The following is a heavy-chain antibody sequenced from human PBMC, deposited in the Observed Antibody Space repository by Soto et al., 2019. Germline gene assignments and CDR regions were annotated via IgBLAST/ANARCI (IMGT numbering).Heavy chain of an antibody. Sequence: EVQLLESGGGLVQPGGSLRLSCGASGFIFRNFAMSWVRQAPGKGLEWVSTITGSGDKTYSADSVKGRFTISRDNSKDTLYLQISSLSAEDTVVYYVAKYHCIVFDGAVSHGALNYWGQGTAVTVSS. J-gene: IGHJ4*02. CDR1: GFIFRNFA. CDR2: ITGSGDKT. CDR3: AKYHCIVFDGAVSHGALNY. V-gene: IGHV3-23*01. D-gene: IGHD2-8*02.